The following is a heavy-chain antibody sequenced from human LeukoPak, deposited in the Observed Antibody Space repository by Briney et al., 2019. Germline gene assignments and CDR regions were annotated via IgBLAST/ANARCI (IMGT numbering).Heavy chain of an antibody. CDR1: GYTFTSYG. Sequence: ASVKVSCKASGYTFTSYGISWVRQAPGQGLEWMGWISAYNGNTNYAQKLQGRVTMTTDTSTSTAYMEMRSLRSDDTAVYYCARDRVRGVPYYYGMDVWGQGTTVTVSS. J-gene: IGHJ6*02. CDR2: ISAYNGNT. CDR3: ARDRVRGVPYYYGMDV. D-gene: IGHD3-10*01. V-gene: IGHV1-18*04.